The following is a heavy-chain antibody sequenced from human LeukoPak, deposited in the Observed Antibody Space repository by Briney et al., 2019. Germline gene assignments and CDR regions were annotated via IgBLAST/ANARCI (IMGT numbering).Heavy chain of an antibody. CDR1: GFTFSSYS. D-gene: IGHD6-6*01. CDR2: ISSSSSYI. Sequence: GGSLRLSCAASGFTFSSYSMNWVRQAPGKGLEWVSSISSSSSYIYYADSVKGRFTISRDNAKNSLYLQMNSLRAEDTAVYYCARASGAARRGLDYWGQGTLVTVSS. J-gene: IGHJ4*02. CDR3: ARASGAARRGLDY. V-gene: IGHV3-21*01.